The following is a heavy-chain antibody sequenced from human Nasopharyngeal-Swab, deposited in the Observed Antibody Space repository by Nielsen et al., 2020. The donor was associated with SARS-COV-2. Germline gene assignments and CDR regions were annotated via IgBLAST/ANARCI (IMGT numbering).Heavy chain of an antibody. CDR3: ASITMIGNWFGP. J-gene: IGHJ5*02. CDR2: IYYSGST. D-gene: IGHD3-22*01. Sequence: SETLSLTCTVSGGSISSGGYYWSWIRQHPGKGLEWIGYIYYSGSTYYNPSLKSRVTISVDTSKNQFSLKLSSVTAADTAVYYCASITMIGNWFGPWGQGTLVTVSS. CDR1: GGSISSGGYY. V-gene: IGHV4-31*03.